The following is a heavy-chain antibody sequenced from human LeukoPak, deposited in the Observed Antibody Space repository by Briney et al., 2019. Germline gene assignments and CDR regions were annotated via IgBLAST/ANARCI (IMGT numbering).Heavy chain of an antibody. D-gene: IGHD2-15*01. CDR2: ISSSSSTI. CDR3: AKEGARYCSGGSCPLFQH. J-gene: IGHJ1*01. Sequence: GGSLRLSCAASGFTFSSYSMKWVRQAPGKGLEWVSYISSSSSTIYYADSVKGRFTISRDNAKNSLYLQMNSLRAEATAVYYCAKEGARYCSGGSCPLFQHWGQGTLVTVSS. CDR1: GFTFSSYS. V-gene: IGHV3-48*01.